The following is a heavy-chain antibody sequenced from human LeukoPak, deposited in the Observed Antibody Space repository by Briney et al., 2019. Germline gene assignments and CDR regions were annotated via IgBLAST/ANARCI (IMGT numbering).Heavy chain of an antibody. CDR1: RYSFTSYW. CDR2: IYPGDSDT. J-gene: IGHJ3*02. CDR3: ARKVTTDHDAFDI. D-gene: IGHD4-17*01. Sequence: GESLKISCKGSRYSFTSYWIGWVRQMPGKGLEWMGIIYPGDSDTRYSPSFQGQVTISADKSISTAYLQWSSLKASDTAMYYCARKVTTDHDAFDIWGQGTMVTVSS. V-gene: IGHV5-51*01.